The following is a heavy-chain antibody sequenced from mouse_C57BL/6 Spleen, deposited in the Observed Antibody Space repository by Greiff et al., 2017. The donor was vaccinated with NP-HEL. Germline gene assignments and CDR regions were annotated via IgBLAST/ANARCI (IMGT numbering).Heavy chain of an antibody. CDR1: GYAFSSSW. D-gene: IGHD1-1*01. Sequence: QVQLQQSGPELVKPGASVKISCKASGYAFSSSWMNWVKQRPGKGLEWIGRIYPGDGDTNYNGKFKGKATLTADKSSSTAYMQLSSLTSEDSAVYFCARSYYGSSPYYAMDYWGQGTSVTVSS. V-gene: IGHV1-82*01. J-gene: IGHJ4*01. CDR3: ARSYYGSSPYYAMDY. CDR2: IYPGDGDT.